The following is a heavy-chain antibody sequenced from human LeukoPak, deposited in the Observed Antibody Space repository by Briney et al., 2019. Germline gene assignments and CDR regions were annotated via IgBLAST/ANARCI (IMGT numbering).Heavy chain of an antibody. Sequence: ASVKVSCKASGYTFTSYGITWVRQAPGQGLEWMGWISAFDGNTNYAQKLQGRVTMTTDTSTSTAHMELRSLRSDDTAVYYCARGYHKAPSDAFDIWGQGTMVTVSS. J-gene: IGHJ3*02. D-gene: IGHD2-2*01. CDR1: GYTFTSYG. CDR2: ISAFDGNT. CDR3: ARGYHKAPSDAFDI. V-gene: IGHV1-18*04.